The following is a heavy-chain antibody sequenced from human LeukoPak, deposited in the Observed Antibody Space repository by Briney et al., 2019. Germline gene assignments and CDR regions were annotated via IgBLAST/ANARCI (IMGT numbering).Heavy chain of an antibody. CDR3: AKEMATMNAFDI. Sequence: GGSLRLSCAASGFTVLSSYMSWVRRAPGKGLEWVSVIYSGGSTDYKDSVKDRFIISRDNSKNTLYLQMNSLRAEDTAVYYCAKEMATMNAFDIWGQGTMVTVSS. J-gene: IGHJ3*02. D-gene: IGHD5-24*01. CDR1: GFTVLSSY. CDR2: IYSGGST. V-gene: IGHV3-66*01.